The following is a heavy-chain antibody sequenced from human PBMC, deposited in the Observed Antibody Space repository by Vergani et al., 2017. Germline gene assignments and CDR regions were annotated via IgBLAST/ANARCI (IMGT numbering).Heavy chain of an antibody. Sequence: QVQPQESGPGLVKPSQTLSLTCTVSGGSISSGSYYWSWIRQPAGKGLEWIGRIYTSGSTNYNPSLKSRVTISVDTSKNQFSLKLSSVTAADTAVYYCARLPPRRAAGLYYFDYWGQGTLVTVSS. CDR3: ARLPPRRAAGLYYFDY. J-gene: IGHJ4*02. CDR1: GGSISSGSYY. CDR2: IYTSGST. V-gene: IGHV4-61*02. D-gene: IGHD6-13*01.